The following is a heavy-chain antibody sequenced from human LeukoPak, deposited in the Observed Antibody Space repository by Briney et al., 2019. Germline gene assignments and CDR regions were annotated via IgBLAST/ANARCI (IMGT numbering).Heavy chain of an antibody. CDR2: IYYSGST. J-gene: IGHJ6*03. CDR1: GGSISSSSYY. CDR3: RGIAARPNYYYYMDV. V-gene: IGHV4-39*01. Sequence: PSETLSLTCTVSGGSISSSSYYWGWIRQPPGKGLEWIGSIYYSGSTYYNPSLKSRVTISVDTSKNQFSLKLSSVTAADTAVYYCRGIAARPNYYYYMDVWGKGTTVTVPS. D-gene: IGHD6-6*01.